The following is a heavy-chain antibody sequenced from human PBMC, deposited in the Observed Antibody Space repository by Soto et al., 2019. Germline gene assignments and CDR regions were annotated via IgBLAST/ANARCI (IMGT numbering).Heavy chain of an antibody. CDR2: IYYSGST. V-gene: IGHV4-30-4*01. Sequence: QVQLQESGPGLVKPSQTLSLTCNVFGGSISNGDLYWSWIRQPPGKGLEWIGYIYYSGSTYYNPSLKSRVTISVDRSFNEFSLELNSVTAADTAVYYCVRVNVVGAAYSFDYWGQGTLVTVSS. D-gene: IGHD2-15*01. CDR3: VRVNVVGAAYSFDY. J-gene: IGHJ4*02. CDR1: GGSISNGDLY.